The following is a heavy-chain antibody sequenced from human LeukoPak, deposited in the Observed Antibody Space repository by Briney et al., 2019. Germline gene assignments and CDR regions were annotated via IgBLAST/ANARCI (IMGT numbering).Heavy chain of an antibody. CDR2: SRNKHNSYTT. CDR3: ARDAGYCSSTSCPLATYYYYMDV. D-gene: IGHD2-2*01. V-gene: IGHV3-72*01. CDR1: GFTFNDYY. Sequence: GGSLRLSCVASGFTFNDYYMGWIRQAPGKGLEWVGRSRNKHNSYTTEYAASVKGRFTISRDDSKNSLYLQMNSLRAEDTAVYYCARDAGYCSSTSCPLATYYYYMDVWGKGTTVTVSS. J-gene: IGHJ6*03.